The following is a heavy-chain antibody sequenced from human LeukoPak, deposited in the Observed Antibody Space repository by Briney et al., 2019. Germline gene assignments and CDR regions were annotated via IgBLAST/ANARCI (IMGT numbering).Heavy chain of an antibody. CDR1: GYTFINHD. Sequence: ASVKVSCKGYGYTFINHDIDWVRQAAGQGLEWMGWMNSNSGNTGYAQKFQGRVTFTRDTSASTAYMELSSLRSEDTAVYYCARDRQQLVRGYFDYWGQGTLVAVSS. V-gene: IGHV1-8*03. J-gene: IGHJ4*02. CDR3: ARDRQQLVRGYFDY. D-gene: IGHD6-13*01. CDR2: MNSNSGNT.